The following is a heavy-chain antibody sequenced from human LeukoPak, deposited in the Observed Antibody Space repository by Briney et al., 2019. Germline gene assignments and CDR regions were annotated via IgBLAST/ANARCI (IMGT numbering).Heavy chain of an antibody. CDR3: ARGRGWLQLVPRPFDY. CDR2: INHSGST. J-gene: IGHJ4*02. Sequence: SETLSLTCAVYGGSFSGYYWSWIRQPPGKELEWIGEINHSGSTNYNPSLKSRVTISVDTSKNQFSLKLSSVTAADTAVYYCARGRGWLQLVPRPFDYWGQGTLVTVSS. D-gene: IGHD5-24*01. V-gene: IGHV4-34*01. CDR1: GGSFSGYY.